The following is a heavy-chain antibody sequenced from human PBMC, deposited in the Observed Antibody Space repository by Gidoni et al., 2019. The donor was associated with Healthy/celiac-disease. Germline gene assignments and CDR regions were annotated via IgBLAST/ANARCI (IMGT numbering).Heavy chain of an antibody. CDR3: SEENGGV. Sequence: EVQLVESGGGLVKPGGSLRLPCAASGFTFSNAWMNWVRQAPGKGLGWVGRIKSKKDGGTTDHDAPVKGRFTISRDDSKNTLDLQMNSMKTEDTAVYYGSEENGGVWGQGTTVTVSS. V-gene: IGHV3-15*07. D-gene: IGHD3-10*01. CDR1: GFTFSNAW. CDR2: IKSKKDGGTT. J-gene: IGHJ6*02.